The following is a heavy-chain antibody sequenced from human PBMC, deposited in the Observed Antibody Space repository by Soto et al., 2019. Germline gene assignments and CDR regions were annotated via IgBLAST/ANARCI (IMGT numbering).Heavy chain of an antibody. J-gene: IGHJ5*02. V-gene: IGHV4-34*01. CDR1: GGSFSGYY. Sequence: SETLSLTCAVYGGSFSGYYWSWIRQPPGKGLEWIGEINHSGSTNYNPSLKSRVTISVDTSKNQFSLKLSSVTAADTAVYYCAGNILGYNWFDPWGQGTLVTVSS. CDR3: AGNILGYNWFDP. D-gene: IGHD7-27*01. CDR2: INHSGST.